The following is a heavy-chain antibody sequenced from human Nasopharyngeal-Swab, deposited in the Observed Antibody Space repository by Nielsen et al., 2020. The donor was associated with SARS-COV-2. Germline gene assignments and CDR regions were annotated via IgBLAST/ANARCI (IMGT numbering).Heavy chain of an antibody. D-gene: IGHD3-10*01. J-gene: IGHJ6*03. CDR2: MNPNSGNT. CDR3: ARGRIVIGWFGVDYYYYYMDV. CDR1: GYTFTSYD. Sequence: ASVKVSCKASGYTFTSYDINWVRQATGQGLEWMGWMNPNSGNTGYAQKFQGRVTMTRNTSISTAYMELSSLRSEETAVYYCARGRIVIGWFGVDYYYYYMDVWGKGTTVTVSS. V-gene: IGHV1-8*01.